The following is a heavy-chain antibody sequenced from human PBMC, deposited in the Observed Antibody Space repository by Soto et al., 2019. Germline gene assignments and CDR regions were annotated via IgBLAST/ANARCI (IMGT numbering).Heavy chain of an antibody. CDR1: DDSIRSYY. CDR3: ARTTLIAAARYFDS. D-gene: IGHD2-15*01. CDR2: IYYTGTT. V-gene: IGHV4-59*01. J-gene: IGHJ4*02. Sequence: SETLSLTCTVSDDSIRSYYWSWIRQSPGKQLDWIGHIYYTGTTNYSPSLKSRVTMSIDTSQNQFSLRLSSITAADTAIYYWARTTLIAAARYFDSWGPGTLVTVSS.